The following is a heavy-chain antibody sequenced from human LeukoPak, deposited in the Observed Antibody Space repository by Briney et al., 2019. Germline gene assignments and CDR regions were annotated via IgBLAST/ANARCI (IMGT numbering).Heavy chain of an antibody. J-gene: IGHJ4*02. CDR1: GYTFTSYG. V-gene: IGHV1-18*01. D-gene: IGHD2-2*01. CDR3: ARDTRLRFLNLYCSSTSCQYDY. CDR2: ISAYNGNT. Sequence: ASVKVSCKASGYTFTSYGISWVRQAPGPGLEWVGWISAYNGNTNYAQKLQGRVTMTTDTSTSTPYMELRSLRSDDTAVYYCARDTRLRFLNLYCSSTSCQYDYWGQGTLVTVSS.